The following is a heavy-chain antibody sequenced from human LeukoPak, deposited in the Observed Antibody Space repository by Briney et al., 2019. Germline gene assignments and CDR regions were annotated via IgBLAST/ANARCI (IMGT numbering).Heavy chain of an antibody. V-gene: IGHV5-51*01. J-gene: IGHJ4*02. D-gene: IGHD3-10*01. Sequence: GGSLQISCQGSGSIFTSYWIGWVRQVPGKGLEWMGIIYPGDSDTRYSPSFQGQVTISADKSISTAYLQWSSLKASDTAMYYCARSGVISSGIDYWGQGTLVTVSS. CDR3: ARSGVISSGIDY. CDR2: IYPGDSDT. CDR1: GSIFTSYW.